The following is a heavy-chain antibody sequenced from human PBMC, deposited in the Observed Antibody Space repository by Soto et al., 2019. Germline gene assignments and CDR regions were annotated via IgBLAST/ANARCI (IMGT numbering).Heavy chain of an antibody. CDR2: ISYSGTT. Sequence: SENRSLTCTFSGGSISVFYWNWIPQSPGKGLEWIGYISYSGTTKYNPSLKSRVTISVDTPKNQFSLKLSSVTAADTAVYYCARSRRNYFDPWGQRTLVTVS. CDR3: ARSRRNYFDP. CDR1: GGSISVFY. V-gene: IGHV4-59*01. J-gene: IGHJ5*02.